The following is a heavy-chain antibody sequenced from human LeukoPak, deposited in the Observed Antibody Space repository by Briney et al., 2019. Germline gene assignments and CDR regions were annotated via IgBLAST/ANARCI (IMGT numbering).Heavy chain of an antibody. Sequence: GASVKVSCKASGYTFTGYYMHWVRQAPGQGLEWMGWINPNSGGTNYAQKFQGRVTMTRDTSISTAYMELSRLRSDDTAVYYCARAGQYFDWLLSYGMDVWGQGTTVTVSS. CDR1: GYTFTGYY. V-gene: IGHV1-2*02. J-gene: IGHJ6*02. D-gene: IGHD3-9*01. CDR3: ARAGQYFDWLLSYGMDV. CDR2: INPNSGGT.